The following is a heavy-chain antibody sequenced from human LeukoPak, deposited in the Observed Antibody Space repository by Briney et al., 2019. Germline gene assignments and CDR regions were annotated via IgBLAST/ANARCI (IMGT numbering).Heavy chain of an antibody. J-gene: IGHJ4*02. CDR2: ISSSGSSGSTI. Sequence: GGSLRLSCAASGFTFSSYEMNWVRQAPGKGLEWVSYISSSGSSGSTIYYADSVKGRFTISRDNTKNLLYLQMNSLRAEDTAVYYCARGLYDFWSGYYTGNTYWGQGTLVTVSS. CDR1: GFTFSSYE. V-gene: IGHV3-48*03. D-gene: IGHD3-3*01. CDR3: ARGLYDFWSGYYTGNTY.